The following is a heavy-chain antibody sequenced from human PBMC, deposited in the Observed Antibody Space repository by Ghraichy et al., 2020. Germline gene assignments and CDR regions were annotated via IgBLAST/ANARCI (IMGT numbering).Heavy chain of an antibody. CDR3: AKGLRSAVGRGLGYYY. J-gene: IGHJ4*02. V-gene: IGHV3-23*01. CDR1: GFTFRNYA. Sequence: GESLNISCAASGFTFRNYAMSWVRQAPGKGLEWVSSVSSSGGSPYYADSVKGRFTISRDNSKNTLYLQMNSLRAEDTGVYYCAKGLRSAVGRGLGYYYWGQEIMVIVSS. CDR2: VSSSGGSP. D-gene: IGHD6-13*01.